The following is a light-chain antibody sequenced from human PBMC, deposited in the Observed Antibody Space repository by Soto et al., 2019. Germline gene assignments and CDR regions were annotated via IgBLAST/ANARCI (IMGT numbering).Light chain of an antibody. V-gene: IGKV3-20*01. CDR1: QSVSSSY. J-gene: IGKJ3*01. Sequence: EIVLTQSPGTLSLSPGERATLSCRASQSVSSSYLAWYQQKPGQAPRLLIYDGSSRATGIPDRFSGSGSGTDFTLTITRLEPEDFAVYYCQQYGSSPLFTFGPGTKVDIK. CDR3: QQYGSSPLFT. CDR2: DGS.